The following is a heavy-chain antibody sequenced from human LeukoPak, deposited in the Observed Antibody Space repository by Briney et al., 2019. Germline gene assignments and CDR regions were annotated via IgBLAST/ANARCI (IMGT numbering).Heavy chain of an antibody. J-gene: IGHJ3*02. V-gene: IGHV1-2*06. CDR1: GYTFTGYY. D-gene: IGHD2-21*01. Sequence: ASVKVSCKASGYTFTGYYMHWVRQAPGQGLEWMGRINPNSGGTNYAQKFQGRVTMTRDTSISTAYMELSRLRSDDTAVYYCARQVTYSRAFDIWDQGTMVTVSS. CDR3: ARQVTYSRAFDI. CDR2: INPNSGGT.